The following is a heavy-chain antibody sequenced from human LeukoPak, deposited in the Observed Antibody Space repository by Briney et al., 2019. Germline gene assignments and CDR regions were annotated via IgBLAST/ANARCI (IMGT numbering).Heavy chain of an antibody. CDR2: ISGSGGST. V-gene: IGHV3-23*01. CDR3: AKAGARFGELLYLNPDY. Sequence: GGSLRLSCAASGFTFSSYAMSWVRQAPGKGLGWVSAISGSGGSTYYADSVKGRFTISRDNSKNTLYLQMNSLRAEDTAVYYCAKAGARFGELLYLNPDYWGQGTLVTVSS. CDR1: GFTFSSYA. J-gene: IGHJ4*02. D-gene: IGHD3-10*01.